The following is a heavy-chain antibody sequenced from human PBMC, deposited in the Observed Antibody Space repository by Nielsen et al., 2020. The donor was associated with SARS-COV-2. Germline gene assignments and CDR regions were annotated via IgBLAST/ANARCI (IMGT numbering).Heavy chain of an antibody. Sequence: LSLTCAASGFTFSSYGMHWVRQAPGRGLEWVAVITYDGSNKYYAESVKGRFTVSRDNSKNTLFLQMNSLKPEDSAVYYCARDPGYYLGSGTYYYYNMDVWGQGATVTVSS. CDR2: ITYDGSNK. V-gene: IGHV3-30*19. CDR3: ARDPGYYLGSGTYYYYNMDV. J-gene: IGHJ6*02. CDR1: GFTFSSYG. D-gene: IGHD3-10*01.